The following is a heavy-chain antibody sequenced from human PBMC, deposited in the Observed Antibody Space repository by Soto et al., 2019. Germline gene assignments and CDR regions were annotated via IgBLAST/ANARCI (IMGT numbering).Heavy chain of an antibody. D-gene: IGHD6-13*01. CDR2: IDNSVNA. V-gene: IGHV4-31*03. CDR3: ARAQLAGLRGDAGYSDH. J-gene: IGHJ4*02. CDR1: GGSISSGTFY. Sequence: SETLSLTCNVSGGSISSGTFYWSWILQHSGKGLEWIGYIDNSVNAYYNPSLKSRVTISPDTSKNQFSLKVNSVNAADTAVYYCARAQLAGLRGDAGYSDHWGKGAMVTVSS.